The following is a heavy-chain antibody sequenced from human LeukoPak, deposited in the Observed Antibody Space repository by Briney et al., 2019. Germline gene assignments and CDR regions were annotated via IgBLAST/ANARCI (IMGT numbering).Heavy chain of an antibody. Sequence: ASVKVSCKASGGTFSSYAISWVRQAPGQGLEWMGGIIPIFGTANYAQKFQGRVTMTTDTSTSTAYMELRSLRSDDTAVYYCAREGSWWPWIGPVYYFDYWGQGTLVTVSS. D-gene: IGHD1-26*01. CDR2: IIPIFGTA. CDR3: AREGSWWPWIGPVYYFDY. CDR1: GGTFSSYA. J-gene: IGHJ4*02. V-gene: IGHV1-69*05.